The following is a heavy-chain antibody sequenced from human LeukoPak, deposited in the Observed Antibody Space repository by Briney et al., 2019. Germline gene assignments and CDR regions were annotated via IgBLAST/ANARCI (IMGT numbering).Heavy chain of an antibody. Sequence: SETLSLTCAVYGGSFSGYYWIWIRQPPGKGLEWIGEINHSGSTNYNPSLKSRVTISVDTSKNQFSLKLSAVTAADTAVYYCARGQLHRSSWYRSDWFDPWGQGTLVTVSS. J-gene: IGHJ5*02. D-gene: IGHD6-13*01. CDR2: INHSGST. CDR3: ARGQLHRSSWYRSDWFDP. V-gene: IGHV4-34*01. CDR1: GGSFSGYY.